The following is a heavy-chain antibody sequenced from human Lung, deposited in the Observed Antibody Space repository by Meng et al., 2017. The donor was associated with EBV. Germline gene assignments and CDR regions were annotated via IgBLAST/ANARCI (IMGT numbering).Heavy chain of an antibody. J-gene: IGHJ5*02. Sequence: VQLQGSGPGLVKPSETLSLTCPVSGGSISSYYWSWIRQPAGKGLEWIGRIYTSGSTNYNPSLKSRVTMSVDTSKNQFSLKLSSVTAADTAVYYCARDHSVWGFGELTPFYDPWGQGTLVTVSS. CDR3: ARDHSVWGFGELTPFYDP. CDR2: IYTSGST. CDR1: GGSISSYY. D-gene: IGHD3-10*01. V-gene: IGHV4-4*07.